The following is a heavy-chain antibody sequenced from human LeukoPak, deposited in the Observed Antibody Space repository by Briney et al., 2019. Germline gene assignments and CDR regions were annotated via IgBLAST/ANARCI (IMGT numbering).Heavy chain of an antibody. CDR3: ARGTARLYYYYMDV. V-gene: IGHV1-8*01. CDR2: MNPNSGNT. J-gene: IGHJ6*03. Sequence: GASVKVSCKASGYTFTSYDINWVRQATGQGLEWMGWMNPNSGNTGYAQKFQGRVTMTRNTSISTAYMELSSLRSEDTVVYYCARGTARLYYYYMDVWGKGTTVTVSS. CDR1: GYTFTSYD. D-gene: IGHD6-6*01.